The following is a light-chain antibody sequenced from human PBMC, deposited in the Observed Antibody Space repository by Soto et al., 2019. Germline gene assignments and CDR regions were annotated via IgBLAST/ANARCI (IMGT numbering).Light chain of an antibody. CDR1: SSDVGTYNY. V-gene: IGLV2-14*01. Sequence: QSALTQPASVSGSPGQSITISCTGTSSDVGTYNYVSWYQQHPGKAPKLMIYEVSNRPSGVSNRFSGSKSGNTASLTISGLQAEDEADYYCSAYTSSSTLYVFGSGTKLTVX. CDR3: SAYTSSSTLYV. CDR2: EVS. J-gene: IGLJ1*01.